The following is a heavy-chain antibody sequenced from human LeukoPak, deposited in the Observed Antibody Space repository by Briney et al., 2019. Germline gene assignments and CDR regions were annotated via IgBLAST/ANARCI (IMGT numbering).Heavy chain of an antibody. J-gene: IGHJ4*02. Sequence: ASVKVSCTASGYTFTSYFMHWVRQAPGRGLDWMGIINPSGGSTSYAQKFQGRVTMTRDTSTSTVYMELSSLRSEDTAVYYCARDSADYGDYDYWGQGTLVTVSS. CDR2: INPSGGST. CDR3: ARDSADYGDYDY. CDR1: GYTFTSYF. V-gene: IGHV1-46*01. D-gene: IGHD4-17*01.